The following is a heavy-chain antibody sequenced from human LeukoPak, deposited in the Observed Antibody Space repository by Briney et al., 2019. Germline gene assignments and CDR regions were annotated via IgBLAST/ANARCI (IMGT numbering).Heavy chain of an antibody. V-gene: IGHV3-33*01. CDR1: GFTFTSLG. D-gene: IGHD2/OR15-2a*01. CDR3: TIFSD. J-gene: IGHJ4*02. CDR2: ISYDGSNK. Sequence: PGGSLRLSCAASGFTFTSLGIHWIRQAPGKGLEWVALISYDGSNKYYADSVKGRFSISRDDSKNTVFLQMNSLRVEDTAMYYCTIFSDWGQGTLVTVSS.